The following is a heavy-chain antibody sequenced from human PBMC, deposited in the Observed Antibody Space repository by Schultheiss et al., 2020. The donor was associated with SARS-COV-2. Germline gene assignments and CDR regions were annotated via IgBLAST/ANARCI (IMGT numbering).Heavy chain of an antibody. CDR1: GGSISSGGYY. CDR2: IYYSGST. D-gene: IGHD4-23*01. Sequence: SETLSLTCTVSGGSISSGGYYWSWIRQPPGKGLEWIGYIYYSGSTNYNPSLKSRVTISVDTSKNQFSLKLSSVTAADTAVYYCARDYGGNSRRFGGLDYWGQGTLVTVSS. V-gene: IGHV4-61*08. J-gene: IGHJ4*02. CDR3: ARDYGGNSRRFGGLDY.